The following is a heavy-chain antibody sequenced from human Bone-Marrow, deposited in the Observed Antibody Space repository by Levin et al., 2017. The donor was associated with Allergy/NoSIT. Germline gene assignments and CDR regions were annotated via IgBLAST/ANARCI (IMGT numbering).Heavy chain of an antibody. V-gene: IGHV3-7*01. Sequence: LSLTCAASGFPFSSSWMSWVRQAPGKGLEWVANIKQDGSEKYYVDSVKGRFTISRDNAKNSLYLQMNSLRAEDTAVYYCARGDYASTRWYGMDVWGQGTTVTVSS. CDR2: IKQDGSEK. CDR3: ARGDYASTRWYGMDV. J-gene: IGHJ6*02. D-gene: IGHD2-2*01. CDR1: GFPFSSSW.